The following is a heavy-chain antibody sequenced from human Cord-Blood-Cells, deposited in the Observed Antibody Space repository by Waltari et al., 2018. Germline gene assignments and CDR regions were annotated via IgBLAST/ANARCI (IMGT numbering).Heavy chain of an antibody. Sequence: KKPGSSVKISCKASGGTFSSYAISWVRQAPGQGLEWMGGIIPIFGTENYAQKFQGRVTITADESTSTAYMELRSLRSEDTAVYYCAGGATVTIRYYYSYYRDVWSQGTTVTVAS. CDR1: GGTFSSYA. CDR2: IIPIFGTE. J-gene: IGHJ6*03. CDR3: AGGATVTIRYYYSYYRDV. D-gene: IGHD4-4*01. V-gene: IGHV1-69*01.